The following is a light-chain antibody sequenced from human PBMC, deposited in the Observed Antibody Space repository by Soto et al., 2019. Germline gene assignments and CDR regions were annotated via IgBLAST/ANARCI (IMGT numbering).Light chain of an antibody. CDR1: QSVSSSY. CDR2: GAS. J-gene: IGKJ4*01. Sequence: EIVLTQSPGTLSLSPGERATLSCRASQSVSSSYLAWYQQKPGQAPRLLIYGASSRATGIPDRFCGSGSGTDFTLTISRLEPEDFAVYYCQQYDGSLGLTFGGGTKVEIK. CDR3: QQYDGSLGLT. V-gene: IGKV3-20*01.